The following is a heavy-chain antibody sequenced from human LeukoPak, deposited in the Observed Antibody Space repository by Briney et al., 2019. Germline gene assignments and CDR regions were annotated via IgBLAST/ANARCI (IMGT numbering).Heavy chain of an antibody. D-gene: IGHD3-10*01. CDR1: GGTFSSYA. J-gene: IGHJ5*02. CDR2: IIPIFGTA. Sequence: SVKVSCKASGGTFSSYAISWVRQAPGQGLEWMGGIIPIFGTANYAQKFQGRVTITADESTSTAYMELSSLRSEDTAVYYCARALSVGSGIEYWFDPWGQGTLLTVSS. CDR3: ARALSVGSGIEYWFDP. V-gene: IGHV1-69*01.